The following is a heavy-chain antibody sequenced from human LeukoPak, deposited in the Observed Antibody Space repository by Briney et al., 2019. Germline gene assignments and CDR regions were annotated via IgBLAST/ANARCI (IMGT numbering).Heavy chain of an antibody. Sequence: SETLSLTCTVSGGSISSYYWSWIRQPAGKGLEWIGRIYTSGSTNYNPSLKSRVTMSVDTSKNQFSLKLSSVTAADTAVYYCARIGSSSWYTYYFDYWGQGTLVTVSS. V-gene: IGHV4-4*07. J-gene: IGHJ4*02. CDR2: IYTSGST. CDR3: ARIGSSSWYTYYFDY. D-gene: IGHD6-13*01. CDR1: GGSISSYY.